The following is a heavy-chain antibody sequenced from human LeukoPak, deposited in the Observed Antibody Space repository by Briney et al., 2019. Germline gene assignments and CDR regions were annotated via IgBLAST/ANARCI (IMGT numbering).Heavy chain of an antibody. V-gene: IGHV4-61*01. D-gene: IGHD2-2*01. Sequence: SETLSLTCTVSGVSVSSGSYYWSWIRQPPGKGLEWFGYIYYSGSTNYNPSLKSRVTISVDTSKNQFSLKLSSVTAADTAVYYCARDRIVVVPAAIKPYYGMDVWGQGTTVTVSS. CDR3: ARDRIVVVPAAIKPYYGMDV. CDR2: IYYSGST. CDR1: GVSVSSGSYY. J-gene: IGHJ6*02.